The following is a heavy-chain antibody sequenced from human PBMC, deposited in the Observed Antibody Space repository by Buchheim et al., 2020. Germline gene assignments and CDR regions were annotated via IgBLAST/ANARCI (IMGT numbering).Heavy chain of an antibody. V-gene: IGHV3-23*01. CDR3: ANLFTWGPDAFDI. Sequence: EVQLLESGGGLVQPGGSLRLSCAASGFTFSSCAMNWVRQAPGKGLEWVSVISGSGGTTYYADSVKGRFTISRDNSKNTLYLQMNSLRAEDTAVYYCANLFTWGPDAFDIWGQGT. D-gene: IGHD3-16*01. J-gene: IGHJ3*02. CDR1: GFTFSSCA. CDR2: ISGSGGTT.